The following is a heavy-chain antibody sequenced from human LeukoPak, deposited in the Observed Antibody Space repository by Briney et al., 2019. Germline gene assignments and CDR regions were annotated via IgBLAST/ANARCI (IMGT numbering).Heavy chain of an antibody. J-gene: IGHJ4*02. CDR3: ARDSFIVGATAPYT. Sequence: ASVKVSCKASGGTFSSYAISWVRQAPGQGLEWMGGIIPIFGTANYAQKFQGRVTITADKSTSTAYMELSSLRSEDTAVYYCARDSFIVGATAPYTWGQGTLVTVSS. CDR1: GGTFSSYA. CDR2: IIPIFGTA. D-gene: IGHD1-26*01. V-gene: IGHV1-69*06.